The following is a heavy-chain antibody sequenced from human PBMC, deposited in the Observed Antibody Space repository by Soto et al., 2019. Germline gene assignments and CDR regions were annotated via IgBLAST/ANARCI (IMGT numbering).Heavy chain of an antibody. V-gene: IGHV4-59*01. CDR3: ARSYSGAFYGYDT. Sequence: SETLSLTCTVSGGSISSYHWSWIRQSPGKGLEWVGYVFYTGSTKYNPALKRRVTISVDTSKNQFSLKLSSVSAADTGLYYCARSYSGAFYGYDTWGQGILVTVSS. D-gene: IGHD1-26*01. CDR2: VFYTGST. CDR1: GGSISSYH. J-gene: IGHJ5*02.